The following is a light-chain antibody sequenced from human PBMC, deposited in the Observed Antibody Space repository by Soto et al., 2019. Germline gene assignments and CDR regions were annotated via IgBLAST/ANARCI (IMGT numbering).Light chain of an antibody. CDR2: GNI. Sequence: QSVLTQPASVSGAPGQRVTISCTGTSSNIGAGYEVHWYQQLPGTAPKLLIYGNIYRPSGGPDRFSGAKSGTSVSLAITGRQEDDDAADHCQSYDRSLSGVVFGRGTKLTVL. V-gene: IGLV1-40*01. CDR1: SSNIGAGYE. CDR3: QSYDRSLSGVV. J-gene: IGLJ2*01.